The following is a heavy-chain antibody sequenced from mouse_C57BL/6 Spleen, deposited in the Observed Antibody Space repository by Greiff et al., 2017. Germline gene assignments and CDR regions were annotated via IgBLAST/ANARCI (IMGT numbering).Heavy chain of an antibody. D-gene: IGHD4-1*01. V-gene: IGHV6-6*01. CDR3: TRDWDEGAWFAY. J-gene: IGHJ3*01. CDR2: IRNKANNHAT. Sequence: EVMLVESGGGLVQPGGSMKLSCAASGFTFSDAWMDWVRQSPEKGLEWVAEIRNKANNHATYYAESVKGRFTISRDDSKSSVYLQMNSLRAEDTGIYYCTRDWDEGAWFAYWGQGTLVTVSA. CDR1: GFTFSDAW.